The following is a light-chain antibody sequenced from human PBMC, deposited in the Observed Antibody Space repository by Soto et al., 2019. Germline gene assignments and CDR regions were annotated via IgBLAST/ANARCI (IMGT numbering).Light chain of an antibody. Sequence: QSVLTQPASVSGAPGQSITISCTGTSNDVGGYKYVSWYQQRPGTAPKLIMFEVNNRPSGVSDRFSGSRSANTASLTISGLQAQDEADYFCKSYAGSNTYVFGSGTKLTVL. CDR3: KSYAGSNTYV. CDR2: EVN. V-gene: IGLV2-14*03. J-gene: IGLJ1*01. CDR1: SNDVGGYKY.